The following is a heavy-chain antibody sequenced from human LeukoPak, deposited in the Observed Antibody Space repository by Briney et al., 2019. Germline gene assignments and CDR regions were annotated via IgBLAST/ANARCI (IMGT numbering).Heavy chain of an antibody. CDR2: ISWNSGSI. Sequence: GGSLRLSCAASGFTFDDYAMHWVRQAPGKGLEWVSGISWNSGSIGYADSVKGRFTISRDNAKNSLYLQMNSLRAEDTALYYCAKDVALYGSGSYSDYWGQGTLVTVSS. D-gene: IGHD3-10*01. J-gene: IGHJ4*02. CDR1: GFTFDDYA. CDR3: AKDVALYGSGSYSDY. V-gene: IGHV3-9*01.